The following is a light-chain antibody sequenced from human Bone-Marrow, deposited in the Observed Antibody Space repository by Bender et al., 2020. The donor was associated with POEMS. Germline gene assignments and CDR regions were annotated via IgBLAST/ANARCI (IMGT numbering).Light chain of an antibody. Sequence: QSALTQPRSVSGSPGQSVTISCTGTSSDIGTYKYVSWYQQHPGKAPKFIIYDVSQRPSGVPDRFSGSKSGNTASLTISGLRAEDEADYYCSSHAGGRSDVLFGGGTKLTVL. V-gene: IGLV2-11*01. J-gene: IGLJ2*01. CDR3: SSHAGGRSDVL. CDR1: SSDIGTYKY. CDR2: DVS.